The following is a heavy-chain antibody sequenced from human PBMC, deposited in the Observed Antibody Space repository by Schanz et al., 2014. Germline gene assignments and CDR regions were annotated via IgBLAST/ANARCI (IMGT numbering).Heavy chain of an antibody. V-gene: IGHV3-23*05. CDR2: IYSSGST. Sequence: VQLLQSGGALVQPGGSLRLSCSASGFTFSTYAMSWVRQAPGKGLEWVSTIYSSGSTYYADSVRGRFTISRDNSMNTVYLQMTSLRSDDAAVYYCARAQGVSRLYYGVDVWGQGTTVTVSS. CDR3: ARAQGVSRLYYGVDV. CDR1: GFTFSTYA. D-gene: IGHD3-16*01. J-gene: IGHJ6*02.